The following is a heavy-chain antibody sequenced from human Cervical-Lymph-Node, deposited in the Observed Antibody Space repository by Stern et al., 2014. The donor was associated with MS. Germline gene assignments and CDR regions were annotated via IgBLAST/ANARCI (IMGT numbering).Heavy chain of an antibody. CDR2: TNQAGSEK. CDR3: ANGGTTWN. D-gene: IGHD1-1*01. CDR1: ALAFSTYW. V-gene: IGHV3-7*03. Sequence: EDQLVESGGGEVKSGGSLRLSCVASALAFSTYWMNWVRQAPGQGLQWVANTNQAGSEKYYVDSVKGRFTISRDNAKKSLYLQMNNLRSEDTAVYYCANGGTTWNWGQGTLVTVSS. J-gene: IGHJ4*02.